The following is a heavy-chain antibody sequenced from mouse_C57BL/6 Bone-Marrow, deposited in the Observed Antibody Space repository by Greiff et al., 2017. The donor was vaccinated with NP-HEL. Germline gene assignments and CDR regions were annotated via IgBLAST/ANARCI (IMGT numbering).Heavy chain of an antibody. V-gene: IGHV1-26*01. D-gene: IGHD1-1*01. CDR3: ARFTTVVDDWYFDV. J-gene: IGHJ1*03. CDR2: INPNNGGT. Sequence: EVQLQQSGPELVKPGASVKISCKASGYTFTDYYMNWVKQSHGKSLEWIGDINPNNGGTSYNQKFKGKATLTVDKSSSTAYMELRSLTSEDSAVYYCARFTTVVDDWYFDVWGTGTTVTVSS. CDR1: GYTFTDYY.